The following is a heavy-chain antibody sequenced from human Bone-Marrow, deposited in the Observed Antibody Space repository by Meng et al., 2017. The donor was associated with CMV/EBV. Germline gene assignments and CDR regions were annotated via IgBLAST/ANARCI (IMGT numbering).Heavy chain of an antibody. J-gene: IGHJ4*02. CDR1: GFTFSSYG. CDR2: IRYDGSNK. D-gene: IGHD3-9*01. CDR3: ARAGSAYDILTGYQWAMGY. Sequence: GESLKISCAASGFTFSSYGMHWVRQAPGKGLEWVAFIRYDGSNKYYADSVKGRFTISRDNSKNTLYLQMNSLRAEDTAVYYCARAGSAYDILTGYQWAMGYWGQGTLVTVSS. V-gene: IGHV3-30*02.